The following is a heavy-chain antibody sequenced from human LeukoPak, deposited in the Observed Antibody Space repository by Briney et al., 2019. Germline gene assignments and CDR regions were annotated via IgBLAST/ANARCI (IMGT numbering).Heavy chain of an antibody. CDR2: ISGSGGST. CDR3: AKGYYYDSSGPLFDY. Sequence: GGSLRLSCAASGFTLSSYAMSWVRQAPGKGLEWVSAISGSGGSTYYADSVKGRFTISRDNSKNTLYLQMNSLRAEDTAVYYCAKGYYYDSSGPLFDYWGQGTLVTVSS. V-gene: IGHV3-23*01. CDR1: GFTLSSYA. D-gene: IGHD3-22*01. J-gene: IGHJ4*02.